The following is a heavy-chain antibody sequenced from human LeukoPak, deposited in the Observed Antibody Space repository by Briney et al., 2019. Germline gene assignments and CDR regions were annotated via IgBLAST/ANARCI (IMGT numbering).Heavy chain of an antibody. CDR3: ARGGATTLFDY. CDR1: GFTFSSYA. CDR2: ITSNGDKT. J-gene: IGHJ4*02. Sequence: RGSLRLSCAASGFTFSSYAMHWVRQAPGKGLEYVSAITSNGDKTYYGNSVKGRFTISRDNSKNTLYLQMGSLRIEDMAVYYCARGGATTLFDYWGQGTLVTVSS. V-gene: IGHV3-64*01. D-gene: IGHD1-26*01.